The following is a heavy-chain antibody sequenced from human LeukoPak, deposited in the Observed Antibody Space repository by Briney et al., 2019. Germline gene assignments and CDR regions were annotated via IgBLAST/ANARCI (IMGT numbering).Heavy chain of an antibody. CDR2: IIPIFGTA. CDR1: GGTVSSYA. D-gene: IGHD2-15*01. V-gene: IGHV1-69*06. Sequence: SVKVSCKASGGTVSSYAISWVRQAPGQGLEWMGGIIPIFGTANYAQKFQGRVTITADKSTSTAYMELSSLRSEDTAVYYCARVAGYCSGGSCNSDYWGQGTLVTVSS. J-gene: IGHJ4*02. CDR3: ARVAGYCSGGSCNSDY.